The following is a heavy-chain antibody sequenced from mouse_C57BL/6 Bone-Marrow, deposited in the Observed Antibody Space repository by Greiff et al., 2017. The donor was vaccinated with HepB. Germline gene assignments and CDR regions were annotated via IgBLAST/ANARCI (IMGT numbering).Heavy chain of an antibody. CDR1: GFTFSDYG. D-gene: IGHD2-4*01. CDR3: ARSPIYSDYLDY. J-gene: IGHJ2*01. Sequence: EVKLMESGGGLVKPGGSLKLSCAASGFTFSDYGMHWVRQAPEKGLEWVAYISSGSSTIYYADTVKGRFTISRDNAKNTLFLHMTSLRSEDTAMYYCARSPIYSDYLDYWGQGTTLTVSS. V-gene: IGHV5-17*01. CDR2: ISSGSSTI.